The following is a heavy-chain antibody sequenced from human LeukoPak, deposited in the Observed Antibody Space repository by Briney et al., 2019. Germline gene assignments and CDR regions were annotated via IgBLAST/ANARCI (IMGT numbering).Heavy chain of an antibody. CDR1: GYTFTSYY. Sequence: ASVKVSCKASGYTFTSYYMHWVRQAPGQGLEWMGTINPSGGSTSYAQKFQGRVTMTRDTSTSTVYMELSSLRSEDTAVYYCAREPPHGYCSGGSCFHLDYWGQGTLVTVSS. CDR3: AREPPHGYCSGGSCFHLDY. D-gene: IGHD2-15*01. J-gene: IGHJ4*02. CDR2: INPSGGST. V-gene: IGHV1-46*01.